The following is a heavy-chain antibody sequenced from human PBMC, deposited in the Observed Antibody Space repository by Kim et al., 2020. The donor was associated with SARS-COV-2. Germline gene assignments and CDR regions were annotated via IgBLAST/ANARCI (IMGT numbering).Heavy chain of an antibody. Sequence: GGSLRLSCAASGFTFRSYGMHWVRQAPGKGLEWVAVISYAGSNKYYADSVKGRFTISRDNSKNTLYLQMNSLRAEDTAVYYCARADYGDLLWFYDYWGQG. J-gene: IGHJ4*02. D-gene: IGHD4-17*01. CDR1: GFTFRSYG. V-gene: IGHV3-33*05. CDR3: ARADYGDLLWFYDY. CDR2: ISYAGSNK.